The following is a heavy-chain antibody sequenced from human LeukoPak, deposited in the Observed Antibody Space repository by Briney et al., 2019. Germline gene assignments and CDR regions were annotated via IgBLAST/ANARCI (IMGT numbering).Heavy chain of an antibody. CDR1: GVSISSSNW. D-gene: IGHD6-13*01. J-gene: IGHJ3*02. Sequence: PSETLSLTCAVSGVSISSSNWWSWVRQPPGKGLEWIGEIYHSGSTNYNPSLKSRVTISVDKSKNQFSLKLSSVTAADTAVYYCARGGSSSWNDAFDIWGQGTMVTVSS. CDR2: IYHSGST. V-gene: IGHV4-4*02. CDR3: ARGGSSSWNDAFDI.